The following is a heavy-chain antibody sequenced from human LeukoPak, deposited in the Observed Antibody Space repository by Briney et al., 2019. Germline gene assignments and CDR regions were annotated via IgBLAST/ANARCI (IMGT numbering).Heavy chain of an antibody. D-gene: IGHD1-26*01. Sequence: ASVKVSCKASGYTFASYGISWVRQAPGQGLEWMGWISAYNGNTNYAQKFQGRVTMTTDTSTSTAYMEVSSLRSDDTAVYYCARDAVHGSNVYIWFDLWGQGTLVTVSS. V-gene: IGHV1-18*01. J-gene: IGHJ5*02. CDR2: ISAYNGNT. CDR3: ARDAVHGSNVYIWFDL. CDR1: GYTFASYG.